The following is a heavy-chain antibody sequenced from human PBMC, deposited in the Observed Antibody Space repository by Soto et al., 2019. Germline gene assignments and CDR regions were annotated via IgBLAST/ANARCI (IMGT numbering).Heavy chain of an antibody. D-gene: IGHD3-3*01. CDR2: IYYSGST. V-gene: IGHV4-39*01. CDR3: AIPFGVVKPGYYYYGMDV. Sequence: PSETLSLTCTVSGGSISSSSYYWGWIRQPPGKGLEWIGSIYYSGSTYYNPSLKSRVTISVDTSKNQFSLKLSSVTAADTAVYYCAIPFGVVKPGYYYYGMDVWGQGTTVTVSS. J-gene: IGHJ6*02. CDR1: GGSISSSSYY.